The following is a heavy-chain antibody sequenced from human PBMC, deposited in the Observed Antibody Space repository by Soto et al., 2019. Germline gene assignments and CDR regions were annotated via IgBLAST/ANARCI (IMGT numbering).Heavy chain of an antibody. J-gene: IGHJ4*02. D-gene: IGHD2-8*01. Sequence: GGSLRLSCSASGFPFSSYSMNWVRQAPGKGLEWVSYISSSSSTIYYADSVKGRFTISRDNAKNSLYLQMNSLRAEDTAVYYCARDASLMVYAISIGFLDYWGQGTLVTVSS. CDR1: GFPFSSYS. V-gene: IGHV3-48*01. CDR3: ARDASLMVYAISIGFLDY. CDR2: ISSSSSTI.